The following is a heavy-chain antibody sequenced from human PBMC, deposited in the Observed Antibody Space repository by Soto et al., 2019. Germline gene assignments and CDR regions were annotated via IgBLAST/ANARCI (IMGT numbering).Heavy chain of an antibody. V-gene: IGHV1-69*02. CDR3: ARRPNHYYSYGMDV. J-gene: IGHJ6*02. CDR1: VGTFSSYT. CDR2: IIPILGIA. Sequence: QVQLVQSGAEVKKPGSSVKVSCKASVGTFSSYTISWVRQAPGQGLEWMGRIIPILGIANYAQKFQGRVTIAADKSTSTAYMELSSLRSEDTAVYYCARRPNHYYSYGMDVWGQGTTVTVSS. D-gene: IGHD7-27*01.